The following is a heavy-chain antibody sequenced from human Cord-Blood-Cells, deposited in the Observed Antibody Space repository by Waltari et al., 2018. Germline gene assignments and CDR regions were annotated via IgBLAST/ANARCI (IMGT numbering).Heavy chain of an antibody. J-gene: IGHJ4*02. CDR1: GFTFSSYA. Sequence: EVQLLESGGGLVQPGGSLRLSCAASGFTFSSYAMSWARPAPGKGLEWVSAISGSGGSTYYADSVKGRFTISRDNSKNTLYLQMNSLRAEDTAVYYCAKGMGATTYPYFDYWGQGTLVTVSS. D-gene: IGHD1-26*01. V-gene: IGHV3-23*01. CDR3: AKGMGATTYPYFDY. CDR2: ISGSGGST.